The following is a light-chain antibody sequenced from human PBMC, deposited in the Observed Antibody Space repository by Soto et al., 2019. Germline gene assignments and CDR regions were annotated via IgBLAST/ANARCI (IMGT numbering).Light chain of an antibody. J-gene: IGLJ1*01. V-gene: IGLV2-14*01. Sequence: QSALTQPASVSGSPGQSITISCTGTSSDVGGYNYVSWYQQHPGKAPKLMIYEVSNRPSGVSNRFSGSKSGNTASLTISGLQAEDEAAYSCISDTSSSTYVFGTGTKLTVL. CDR1: SSDVGGYNY. CDR2: EVS. CDR3: ISDTSSSTYV.